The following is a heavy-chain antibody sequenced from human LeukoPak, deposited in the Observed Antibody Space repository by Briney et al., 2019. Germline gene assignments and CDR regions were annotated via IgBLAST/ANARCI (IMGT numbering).Heavy chain of an antibody. D-gene: IGHD6-13*01. V-gene: IGHV3-23*01. CDR3: AKGSSSWYRVGDY. CDR1: GFTFSSYA. CDR2: ISGSGGST. Sequence: GGSLRLSCAASGFTFSSYAMSWVRQAPGKGLEWVSAISGSGGSTYYADSVKGRFTISRDNSKNTLYLQMNSLRAEDTAVYHCAKGSSSWYRVGDYWGQGTLVTVSS. J-gene: IGHJ4*02.